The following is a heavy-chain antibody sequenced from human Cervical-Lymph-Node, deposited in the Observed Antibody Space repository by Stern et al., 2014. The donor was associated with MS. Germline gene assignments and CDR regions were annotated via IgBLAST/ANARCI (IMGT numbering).Heavy chain of an antibody. CDR1: GFTFDDYA. CDR2: ISWNSGSI. J-gene: IGHJ4*02. V-gene: IGHV3-9*01. Sequence: EVQLVESGGGLVQPGRSLRLSCAASGFTFDDYAMHWVRQAPGKGLEWVSGISWNSGSIGDADSVKGRFTISRDNAKNSLYLQMNSLRAEDTALYYCAKDIRGGNYASFDYWGQGTLVTVSS. D-gene: IGHD1-26*01. CDR3: AKDIRGGNYASFDY.